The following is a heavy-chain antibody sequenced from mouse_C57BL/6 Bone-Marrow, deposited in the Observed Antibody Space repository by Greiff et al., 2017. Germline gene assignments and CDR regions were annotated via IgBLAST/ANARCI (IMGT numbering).Heavy chain of an antibody. D-gene: IGHD1-1*01. V-gene: IGHV1-4*01. CDR3: TRYHYGMSFGY. CDR1: GYTFTSYT. CDR2: INPSSGYT. J-gene: IGHJ2*01. Sequence: QVQLMESGAELARPGASVKMSCKASGYTFTSYTMHWVKQRPGQGLEWIGYINPSSGYTKYNQKFKDKATLTADKTTNTAYMQLSSLTSENSAIYYCTRYHYGMSFGYWGQGTTLTVSS.